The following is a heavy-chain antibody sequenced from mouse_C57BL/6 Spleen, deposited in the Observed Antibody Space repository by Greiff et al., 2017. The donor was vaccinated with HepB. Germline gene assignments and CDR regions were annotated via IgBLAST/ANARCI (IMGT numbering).Heavy chain of an antibody. CDR3: ARAYYSNFYAMDY. CDR1: GFTFSSYG. D-gene: IGHD2-5*01. J-gene: IGHJ4*01. Sequence: EVKLVESGGDLVKPGGSLKLSCAASGFTFSSYGMSWVRQTPDKRLEWVATISSGGSYTYYPDSVKGRSTISRDNAKNTLYLQMSSLKSEDTAMYYCARAYYSNFYAMDYWGQGTSVTVSS. V-gene: IGHV5-6*01. CDR2: ISSGGSYT.